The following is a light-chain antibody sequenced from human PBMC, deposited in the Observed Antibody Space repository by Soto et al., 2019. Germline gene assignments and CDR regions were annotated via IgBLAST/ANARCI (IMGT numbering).Light chain of an antibody. CDR2: AAS. CDR3: LQHTSYPWT. Sequence: DIQMTQSPSAKSASVGDRVTITCRASQGISKYLAWFQQKPGKVPKRLIYAASSLQSGVPARFSGSVAWTEFTLTISSLQPEDFGTYYCLQHTSYPWTFGQGTKVDIK. CDR1: QGISKY. J-gene: IGKJ1*01. V-gene: IGKV1-17*03.